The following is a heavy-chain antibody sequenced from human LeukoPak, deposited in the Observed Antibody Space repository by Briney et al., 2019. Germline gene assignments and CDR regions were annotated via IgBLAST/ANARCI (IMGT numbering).Heavy chain of an antibody. J-gene: IGHJ4*02. V-gene: IGHV4-39*02. CDR3: ARERVGIAAAGYDY. Sequence: SETLSLTCTVSGGSISSSSYYWGWIRQPPGKGLEWIGSIYYSGSTYYNPSLKSRVTISVDTSKNQFSLKLSSVTAADTAVYYCARERVGIAAAGYDYWGQGTLVTVSS. D-gene: IGHD6-13*01. CDR2: IYYSGST. CDR1: GGSISSSSYY.